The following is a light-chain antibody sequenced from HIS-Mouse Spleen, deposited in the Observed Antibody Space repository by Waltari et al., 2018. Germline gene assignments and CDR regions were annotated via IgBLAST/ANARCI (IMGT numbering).Light chain of an antibody. V-gene: IGLV2-11*01. CDR3: CSYAGSYTLV. Sequence: QSALTQPRSVSGSPGQSVTISCTGTSSDVGGYNYVSWYQQHPGKAPKLMIYDVSKRPAGFPVRFSGAKSGNTASLTISGLQAEDEADYSCCSYAGSYTLVFGGGTKLTVL. CDR1: SSDVGGYNY. CDR2: DVS. J-gene: IGLJ2*01.